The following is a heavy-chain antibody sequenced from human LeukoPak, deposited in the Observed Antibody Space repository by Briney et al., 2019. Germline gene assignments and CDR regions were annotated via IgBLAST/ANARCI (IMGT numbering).Heavy chain of an antibody. CDR1: GFTFASYS. Sequence: GGSLRLSCAASGFTFASYSMNWVRQAPGKGLEWVAFIRDDGSIKYYADSLKGQFTVSRDNSKNTLYLQMNSLRAEDTAVYYCAKTTTTLHHYYYYMDVWGKGTTVTVSS. CDR3: AKTTTTLHHYYYYMDV. CDR2: IRDDGSIK. D-gene: IGHD1-1*01. J-gene: IGHJ6*03. V-gene: IGHV3-30*02.